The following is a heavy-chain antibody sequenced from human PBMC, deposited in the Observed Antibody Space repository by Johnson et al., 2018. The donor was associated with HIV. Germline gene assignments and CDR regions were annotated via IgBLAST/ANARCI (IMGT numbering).Heavy chain of an antibody. V-gene: IGHV3-20*04. CDR3: AREGATIEGRSTFDI. CDR2: IDWDGGRQ. Sequence: VQLVESGGGLVQPGRSLRLSCTASGFTFGDYGMSWVHQVQGKGLEWVAGIDWDGGRQRYADSVKGRFTISRDNSKNTLYLQIDSLRAEDTAVYYCAREGATIEGRSTFDIWGPGTMVTVAS. D-gene: IGHD5-24*01. CDR1: GFTFGDYG. J-gene: IGHJ3*02.